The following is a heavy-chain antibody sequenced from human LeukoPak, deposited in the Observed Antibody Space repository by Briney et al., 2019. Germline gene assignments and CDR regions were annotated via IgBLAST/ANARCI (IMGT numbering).Heavy chain of an antibody. Sequence: GASVKVSCKASGYTFTSYDINWVRQATGQGLEWMGWMNPNSGNTGYAQKFQGRVTMTRNTSISTAYMELSSLGSEDTAVYCCARVNGSSSWVYYYYYGMDVWGQGTTVTVSS. V-gene: IGHV1-8*01. J-gene: IGHJ6*02. CDR2: MNPNSGNT. D-gene: IGHD6-13*01. CDR1: GYTFTSYD. CDR3: ARVNGSSSWVYYYYYGMDV.